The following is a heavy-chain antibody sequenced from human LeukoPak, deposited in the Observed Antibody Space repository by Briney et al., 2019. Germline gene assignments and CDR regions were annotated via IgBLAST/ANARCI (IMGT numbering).Heavy chain of an antibody. J-gene: IGHJ4*02. CDR2: ISYHGSNE. D-gene: IGHD3-9*01. CDR3: ARVHDTTGYYHYFDS. V-gene: IGHV3-30*03. CDR1: GFTFSTYP. Sequence: GGSLRLSCEASGFTFSTYPMHWVRQAPDKGLEWVAMISYHGSNEYYTDSVKGRFTISRDNSKNTLYLQMNNPRVEDTAIYYCARVHDTTGYYHYFDSWGQGTLVTVSS.